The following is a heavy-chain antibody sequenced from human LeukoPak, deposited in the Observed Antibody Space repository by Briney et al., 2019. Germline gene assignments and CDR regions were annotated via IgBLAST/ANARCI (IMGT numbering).Heavy chain of an antibody. V-gene: IGHV3-30*18. CDR1: GFTFSSYG. D-gene: IGHD6-19*01. CDR3: AKDPAV. CDR2: ISYDGSNK. J-gene: IGHJ4*02. Sequence: PGRSLRLSCAASGFTFSSYGMHWVRQAPGKGLEWVAVISYDGSNKYYADSVKGRFTISRDNSKNTLYLQMNSLRAEDTAVYYCAKDPAVWGQGTLVTVSS.